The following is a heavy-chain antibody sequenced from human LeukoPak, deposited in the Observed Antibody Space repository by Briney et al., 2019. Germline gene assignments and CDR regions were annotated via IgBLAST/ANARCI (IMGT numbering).Heavy chain of an antibody. CDR2: ISYDGGSK. J-gene: IGHJ4*02. D-gene: IGHD3-22*01. CDR3: ARELVTMIPRGVG. V-gene: IGHV3-30-3*01. Sequence: GGSLRLSCAASGFTFSSYAMHWVRQAPGMGLEWVAVISYDGGSKFYADSVKGRFTISRDNAKNSLYLQMNSLRAEDTAVYYCARELVTMIPRGVGWGQGTLVTVSS. CDR1: GFTFSSYA.